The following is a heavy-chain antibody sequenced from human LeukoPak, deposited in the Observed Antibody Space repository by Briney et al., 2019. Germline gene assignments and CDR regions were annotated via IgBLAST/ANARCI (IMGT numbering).Heavy chain of an antibody. V-gene: IGHV3-23*01. J-gene: IGHJ6*04. D-gene: IGHD2-2*01. CDR3: AKAVYCSSTSCYGYYYGMDV. Sequence: GGSLRLSCAASGYTFSSYAMSWVRQAPGKGLEWVSAISGSGGSTYYADSVKGRFTISRDNSKNTLYLQMNSLRAEDTAVYCCAKAVYCSSTSCYGYYYGMDVWGKGTTVTVSS. CDR1: GYTFSSYA. CDR2: ISGSGGST.